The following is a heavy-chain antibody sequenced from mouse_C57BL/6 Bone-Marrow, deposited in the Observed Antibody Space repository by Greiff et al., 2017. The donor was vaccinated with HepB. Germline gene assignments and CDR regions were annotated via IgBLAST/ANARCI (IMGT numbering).Heavy chain of an antibody. CDR3: ARPFLLRGFAY. CDR1: GFTFSSYG. CDR2: ISSGGSYT. D-gene: IGHD1-1*01. J-gene: IGHJ3*01. Sequence: EVQVVESGGDLVKPGGSLKLSCAASGFTFSSYGMSWVRQTPDKRLEWVATISSGGSYTYYPDSVKGRFTISRDNAKNTLYLQMSSLKSEDTAMYYCARPFLLRGFAYWGQGTLVTVSA. V-gene: IGHV5-6*01.